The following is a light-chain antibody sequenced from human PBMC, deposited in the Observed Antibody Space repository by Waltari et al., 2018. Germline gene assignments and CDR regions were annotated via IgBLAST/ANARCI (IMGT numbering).Light chain of an antibody. CDR1: QSVSSSS. CDR3: QQFGNSVVT. J-gene: IGKJ4*01. CDR2: ATS. V-gene: IGKV3-20*01. Sequence: EAVLTQSPGTLSLSPGERVTLSCRASQSVSSSSLAWYQQKPGQAPRLLIDATSTRDTGIPDRFSGSGSGTDFSLTISRLEPEDFVVYYCQQFGNSVVTFGGGAKVEIK.